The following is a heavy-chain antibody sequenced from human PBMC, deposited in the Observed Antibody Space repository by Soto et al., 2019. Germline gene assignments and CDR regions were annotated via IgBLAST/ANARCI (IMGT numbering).Heavy chain of an antibody. D-gene: IGHD6-19*01. J-gene: IGHJ4*02. V-gene: IGHV1-18*01. CDR3: ARDRGIAVAATFAY. Sequence: ASVKVSCKASGYTFTSYGISWVRQAPGQGLEWMGWISAYNGNTNYAQKLQGRVTMTTDTSTSTAYMELRSLRSDDTAVYYCARDRGIAVAATFAYWGQGTLVTVSS. CDR2: ISAYNGNT. CDR1: GYTFTSYG.